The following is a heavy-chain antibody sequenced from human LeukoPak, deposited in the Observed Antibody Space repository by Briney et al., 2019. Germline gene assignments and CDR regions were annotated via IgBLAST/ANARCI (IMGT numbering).Heavy chain of an antibody. V-gene: IGHV3-21*01. Sequence: GGSLRLSCAASEFTFSSYSMNWVRQAPGKGLEWVSSISSSSSYIYYADSVKGRFTISRDNAKNSLYLQMNSLRAEDTAVYYCAREKPKNDLAFDYWGQGTLVTVSS. CDR1: EFTFSSYS. CDR2: ISSSSSYI. J-gene: IGHJ4*02. D-gene: IGHD1-1*01. CDR3: AREKPKNDLAFDY.